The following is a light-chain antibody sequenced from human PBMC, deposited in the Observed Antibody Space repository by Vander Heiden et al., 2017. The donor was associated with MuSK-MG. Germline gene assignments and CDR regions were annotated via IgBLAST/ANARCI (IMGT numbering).Light chain of an antibody. Sequence: QSVPTQPPSASGTPGQRVTISCSGSSSNIGSNTVNWYQQHPGTAPKLLIYGNNQRPSGVPDRFSGSKSGTSASLAISGLQSEEEADYYCAAWDDSLNGPVFGGGTKLTVL. CDR2: GNN. CDR1: SSNIGSNT. V-gene: IGLV1-44*01. J-gene: IGLJ3*02. CDR3: AAWDDSLNGPV.